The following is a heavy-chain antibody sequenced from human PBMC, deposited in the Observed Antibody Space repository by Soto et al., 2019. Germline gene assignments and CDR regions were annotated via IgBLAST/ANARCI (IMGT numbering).Heavy chain of an antibody. CDR2: IIPIFGTA. CDR1: GGTFSSYA. D-gene: IGHD6-19*01. CDR3: ARGGGGGGSGWYLDDY. Sequence: QVQLVQSGAEVKKPGSSVKVSCKASGGTFSSYAISWVRQAPGQGLEWMGGIIPIFGTANYAQKFQGRVTMTRDTSTSTVYMELSSLRSEDTAVYYCARGGGGGGSGWYLDDYWGQGTLVTVSS. V-gene: IGHV1-69*06. J-gene: IGHJ4*02.